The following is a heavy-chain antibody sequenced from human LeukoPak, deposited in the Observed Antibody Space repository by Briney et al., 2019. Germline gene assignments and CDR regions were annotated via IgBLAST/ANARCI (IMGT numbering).Heavy chain of an antibody. Sequence: GGSLRLSCAASGFTVSNNYINWVRQAPGKGLEWVSLIYGSGSADYADSVKGRFTISRDNSMNTVYHQMNSLRAEDTAVYYCARINFGDAYWGQGTLVTVSS. J-gene: IGHJ4*02. CDR2: IYGSGSA. CDR1: GFTVSNNY. CDR3: ARINFGDAY. V-gene: IGHV3-66*01. D-gene: IGHD4-17*01.